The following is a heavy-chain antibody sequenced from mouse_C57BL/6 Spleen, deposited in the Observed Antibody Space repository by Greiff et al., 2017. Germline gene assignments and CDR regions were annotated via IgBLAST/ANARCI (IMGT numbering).Heavy chain of an antibody. Sequence: VQLQQPGAELVMPGASVKLSCKASGYTFTSYWMHWVKQRPGQGLEWIGEIDPSDSYTNYNQKFKGKSTLTVDTSSSTAYMQLSSLTAEDSAVYYCASFPYDGYSSYFAMGDWGQGTSVTVAS. CDR1: GYTFTSYW. J-gene: IGHJ4*01. CDR3: ASFPYDGYSSYFAMGD. D-gene: IGHD2-3*01. CDR2: IDPSDSYT. V-gene: IGHV1-69*01.